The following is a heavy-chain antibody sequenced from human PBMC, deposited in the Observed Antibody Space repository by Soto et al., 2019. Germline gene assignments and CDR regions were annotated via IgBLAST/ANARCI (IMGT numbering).Heavy chain of an antibody. CDR3: GRDRYFDSYDFDY. CDR2: ISYDGSNK. CDR1: GFTFTAYA. Sequence: QVQLVESGGGVVQPGRSLRLSCAASGFTFTAYAMHWVRQAPDKGLEWVAVISYDGSNKHYADSVKGRLTISRDNSKNTLYLQMNSLRAEDTAVYYCGRDRYFDSYDFDYWGQGTLVTVSS. J-gene: IGHJ4*02. D-gene: IGHD3-9*01. V-gene: IGHV3-30-3*01.